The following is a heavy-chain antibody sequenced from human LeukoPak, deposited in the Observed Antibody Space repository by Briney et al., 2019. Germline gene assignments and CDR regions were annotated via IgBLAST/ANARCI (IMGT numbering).Heavy chain of an antibody. D-gene: IGHD2-2*01. V-gene: IGHV4-34*01. CDR2: INHSGST. J-gene: IGHJ4*02. Sequence: SETLSLTCAVYGGSFSGYYWSWIRQPPGKGLEWIGEINHSGSTNYNPSLKSRVTISVDTSKNQFSLKLSSVTAADTAVYYCAMRVVGYCSSTSCYPFDCWGQGTLVTVSS. CDR1: GGSFSGYY. CDR3: AMRVVGYCSSTSCYPFDC.